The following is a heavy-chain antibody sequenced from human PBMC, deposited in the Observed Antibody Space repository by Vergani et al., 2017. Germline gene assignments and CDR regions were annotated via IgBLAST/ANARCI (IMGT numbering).Heavy chain of an antibody. CDR3: ARDRLRRGFDY. Sequence: EVQLVESGGGLVKPGGSLRLSCAASGFTFSSYSMNWVRQAPGKGLEWVSSISSSSSYIYYADSVKGRFTISRDNAKNSLYLQRNSLRAEDTAVYYCARDRLRRGFDYWGQGTLVTVSS. D-gene: IGHD6-25*01. J-gene: IGHJ4*02. CDR1: GFTFSSYS. V-gene: IGHV3-21*01. CDR2: ISSSSSYI.